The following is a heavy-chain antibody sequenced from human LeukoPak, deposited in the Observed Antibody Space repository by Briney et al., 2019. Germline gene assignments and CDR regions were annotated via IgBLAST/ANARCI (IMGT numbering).Heavy chain of an antibody. CDR2: IYYSGST. V-gene: IGHV4-59*01. D-gene: IGHD1-26*01. CDR1: GGSISSYY. Sequence: PWETLSLTCTVSGGSISSYYWSWIRQPPGKGLEWIGYIYYSGSTNYNPSLKSRVTISVDTSKNQFSLKLSSVTAADTAVYYCAREAIGVGATAFDYWGQGTLVTVSS. J-gene: IGHJ4*02. CDR3: AREAIGVGATAFDY.